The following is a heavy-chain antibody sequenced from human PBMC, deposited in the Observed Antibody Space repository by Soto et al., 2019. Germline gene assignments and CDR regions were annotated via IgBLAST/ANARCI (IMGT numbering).Heavy chain of an antibody. Sequence: QVQLVQSGAEVKKPGASVKVSCKASGYTFTSYAMHWVRQAPGQRLEWMGWINAGNGNTKYSQKFQGRVTITRDTSASTAYMELSSLRSEATAVYYCARGGSLYWYFELWGRGTLVTVSS. D-gene: IGHD1-26*01. CDR2: INAGNGNT. J-gene: IGHJ2*01. CDR1: GYTFTSYA. V-gene: IGHV1-3*01. CDR3: ARGGSLYWYFEL.